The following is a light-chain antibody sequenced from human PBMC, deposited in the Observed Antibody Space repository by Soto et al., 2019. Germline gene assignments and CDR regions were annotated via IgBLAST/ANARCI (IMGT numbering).Light chain of an antibody. V-gene: IGKV3-11*01. Sequence: EIVLTQSPATLSLSPGERATLSCRASQSVSSYLAWYQQKPGQAPRLLIYDASNRATGIPARFSGSGSGTVFTLTLSSIEPEDFAVYYCQQRSNWPPSTFGQGTKVEFK. J-gene: IGKJ1*01. CDR2: DAS. CDR3: QQRSNWPPST. CDR1: QSVSSY.